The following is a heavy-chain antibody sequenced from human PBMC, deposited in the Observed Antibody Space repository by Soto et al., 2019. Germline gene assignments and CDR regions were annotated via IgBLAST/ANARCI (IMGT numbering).Heavy chain of an antibody. J-gene: IGHJ5*02. D-gene: IGHD6-13*01. Sequence: ASVKVSCKASGYTFTSYYMHWVRQAPGQGLEWMGIINPSGGSTSYAQKFQGRVTMTRDTSTSTVYMELSSLRSEDTAVYYCARDFLSIAADGTKGFDWFDPWGQGTLVTVSS. CDR3: ARDFLSIAADGTKGFDWFDP. CDR1: GYTFTSYY. CDR2: INPSGGST. V-gene: IGHV1-46*01.